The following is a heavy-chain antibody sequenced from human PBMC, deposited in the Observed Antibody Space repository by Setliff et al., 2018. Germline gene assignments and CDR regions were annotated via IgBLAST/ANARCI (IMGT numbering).Heavy chain of an antibody. J-gene: IGHJ4*02. CDR2: LFDGGSA. V-gene: IGHV4-38-2*01. CDR3: ARTFSGYLSYFDS. D-gene: IGHD5-12*01. Sequence: ASETLSLTCAVSGYSISNGFYWGWIRQSPVKGLEWIGSLFDGGSAYYNPSLKSRVTISVDTSKNHFSLRLTSVTAADTAIYFCARTFSGYLSYFDSWGQGTLVTVSS. CDR1: GYSISNGFY.